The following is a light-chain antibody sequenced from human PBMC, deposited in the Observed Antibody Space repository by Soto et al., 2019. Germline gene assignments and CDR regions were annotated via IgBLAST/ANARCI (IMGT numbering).Light chain of an antibody. J-gene: IGKJ1*01. CDR3: QQSYSTPWT. V-gene: IGKV1-39*01. Sequence: DIQMTQSPSSLSASVGDRVTITCRASQSISSYLNWYQQKPGKAPELLIYAASSLLSGVPSRFSGSGSGTDFTLTISSLQPEDFATYHCQQSYSTPWTFGQGTKVEIK. CDR2: AAS. CDR1: QSISSY.